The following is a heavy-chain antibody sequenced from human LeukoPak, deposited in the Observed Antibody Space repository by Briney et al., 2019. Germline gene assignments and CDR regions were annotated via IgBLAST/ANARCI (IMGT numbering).Heavy chain of an antibody. Sequence: SETLSLTCAVYGGSFSGYYWSWIRQPPGKGLEWIGEINHSGSTNYNPSLKSRVTISVDTSKNQFSLKLSSVTAADTAVYYCAGGRGGGSSWYFFHWGQGTLVTVSS. J-gene: IGHJ4*02. V-gene: IGHV4-34*01. CDR1: GGSFSGYY. CDR3: AGGRGGGSSWYFFH. D-gene: IGHD6-13*01. CDR2: INHSGST.